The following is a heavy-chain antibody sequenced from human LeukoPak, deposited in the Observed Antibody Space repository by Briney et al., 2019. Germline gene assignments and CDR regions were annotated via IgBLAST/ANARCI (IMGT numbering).Heavy chain of an antibody. J-gene: IGHJ6*02. CDR3: AKDRAVAITIGMDV. CDR1: NFTFSDYP. Sequence: GGSLRLSCEASNFTFSDYPMNWVRQAPGRGLEWVSYINGDGTSIYYADSLKGRFTISRDNAKRSVYLQMTSLGVEDTAVYFCAKDRAVAITIGMDVWGQGTTVTVSS. D-gene: IGHD3-22*01. V-gene: IGHV3-48*01. CDR2: INGDGTSI.